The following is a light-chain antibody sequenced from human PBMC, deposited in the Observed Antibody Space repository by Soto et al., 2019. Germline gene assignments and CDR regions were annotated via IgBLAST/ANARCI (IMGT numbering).Light chain of an antibody. CDR3: CSYTTTSSRV. J-gene: IGLJ1*01. V-gene: IGLV2-14*03. CDR2: DVS. Sequence: QSALTQPASVSGSPGQSITISRTGTSSDVGHYNFVSWYQQHPGNAPKLMIYDVSVRPSGVSDRFSGSKSGNTASLTISGLQAEDEADYYCCSYTTTSSRVFGTGTKLTVL. CDR1: SSDVGHYNF.